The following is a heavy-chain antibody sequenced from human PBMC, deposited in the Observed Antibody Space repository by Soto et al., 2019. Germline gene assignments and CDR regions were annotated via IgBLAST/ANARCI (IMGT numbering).Heavy chain of an antibody. Sequence: QVQLVQSGAEVKKPGASVKVSCKASGYTFTRHYMHWVRQAPGQGLEWMGIINPSSGSISHAQKCQGRVTMTRDTSTSTVYLELSSLRSEDTAVYYCIRGLERYYFDYWGQGTLVTVSS. D-gene: IGHD3-3*01. CDR3: IRGLERYYFDY. V-gene: IGHV1-46*03. J-gene: IGHJ4*02. CDR1: GYTFTRHY. CDR2: INPSSGSI.